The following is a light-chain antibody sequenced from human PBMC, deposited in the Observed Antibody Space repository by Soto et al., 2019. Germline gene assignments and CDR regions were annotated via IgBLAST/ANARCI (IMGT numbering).Light chain of an antibody. Sequence: QSALSQPPSASGSPGQSVTISCTGTSSDVGGYNFVSWYQHHPGKAPKLMIYDVDKRPSGVPDRFSGSKSGYTASLTVSGLQDEDEADYFCSSYEGSNTYVFGAGTKVTV. CDR3: SSYEGSNTYV. CDR1: SSDVGGYNF. J-gene: IGLJ1*01. CDR2: DVD. V-gene: IGLV2-8*01.